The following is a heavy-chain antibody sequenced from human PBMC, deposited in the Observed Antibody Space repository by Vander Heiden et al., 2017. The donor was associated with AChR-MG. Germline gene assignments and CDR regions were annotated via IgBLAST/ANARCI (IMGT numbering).Heavy chain of an antibody. D-gene: IGHD6-19*01. Sequence: QVQLQQWGAGLLKPSETLSLTCAVYGRSFSCYYWSWIRQPPGKGLEWIGEINHSGSTNYNPSLKSRVTISVDTSKNQFSLKLSSVTAADTAVYYCARGRAGGWYVNAFDIWGQGTMVTVSS. CDR1: GRSFSCYY. J-gene: IGHJ3*02. CDR3: ARGRAGGWYVNAFDI. V-gene: IGHV4-34*01. CDR2: INHSGST.